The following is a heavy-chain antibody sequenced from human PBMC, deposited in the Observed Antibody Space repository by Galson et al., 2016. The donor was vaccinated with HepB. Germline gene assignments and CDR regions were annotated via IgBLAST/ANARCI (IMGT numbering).Heavy chain of an antibody. Sequence: SVKVSCKASGYTFTGYYVHWVRQAPGQGLEWVGWIKPKSGGTNYAQKFQGRVTMTRDTSINTAYMELRRLKSDDTAVYYCARGGVDDLVFYYYGMDVWGQGTAVTVSS. J-gene: IGHJ6*02. V-gene: IGHV1-2*02. D-gene: IGHD5/OR15-5a*01. CDR1: GYTFTGYY. CDR2: IKPKSGGT. CDR3: ARGGVDDLVFYYYGMDV.